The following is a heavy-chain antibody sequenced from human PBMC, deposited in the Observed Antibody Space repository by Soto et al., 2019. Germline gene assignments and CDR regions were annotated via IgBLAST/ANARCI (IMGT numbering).Heavy chain of an antibody. J-gene: IGHJ4*02. Sequence: EVQLLESGGGLVQPGGSLRLSCAASGFTFSSYAMSWVRQAPGKGPEWVSGVSGSGGSTYYADSVKGRFTISRDNSRNTLYLQMNSLRAEDTAVYYCAKDRYDSSGYFYRDFDYWGQGTLVTVSS. CDR3: AKDRYDSSGYFYRDFDY. CDR1: GFTFSSYA. CDR2: VSGSGGST. V-gene: IGHV3-23*01. D-gene: IGHD3-22*01.